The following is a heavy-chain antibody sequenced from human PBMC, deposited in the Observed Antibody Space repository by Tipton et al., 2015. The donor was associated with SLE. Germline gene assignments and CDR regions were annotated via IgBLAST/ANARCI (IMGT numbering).Heavy chain of an antibody. CDR2: ISDGGDT. D-gene: IGHD1-14*01. CDR3: ASGMMTWRGAILGVDV. Sequence: GLVKPSETLSLTCTVSGDSISNYFCTWIRQPPGKGLGWIGCISDGGDTNQNPSLKSRVTMSVDSANNQFSLKLTSVTAADTSVYYCASGMMTWRGAILGVDVRGHGTTVTVSS. CDR1: GDSISNYF. J-gene: IGHJ6*02. V-gene: IGHV4-59*08.